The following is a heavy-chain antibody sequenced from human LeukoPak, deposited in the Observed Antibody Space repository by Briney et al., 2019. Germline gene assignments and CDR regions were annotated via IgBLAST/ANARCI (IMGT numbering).Heavy chain of an antibody. V-gene: IGHV1-69*13. CDR2: IIPIFGTS. CDR1: VGTFISYA. J-gene: IGHJ4*02. Sequence: SVKVSFKASVGTFISYAISWVRQAPGQGLEWMGGIIPIFGTSNYAQKFQGRVTITADESTRTAYLELSSLRSEDTAVYYCARELGYCSSTSSPCWDYWGQGTLATVSS. CDR3: ARELGYCSSTSSPCWDY. D-gene: IGHD2-2*01.